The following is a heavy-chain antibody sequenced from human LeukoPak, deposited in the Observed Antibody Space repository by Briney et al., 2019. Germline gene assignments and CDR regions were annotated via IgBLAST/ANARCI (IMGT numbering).Heavy chain of an antibody. CDR1: GYSISSGYY. CDR3: ARQILEWLPDAFDI. V-gene: IGHV4-38-2*02. CDR2: IYHSGST. D-gene: IGHD3-3*01. J-gene: IGHJ3*02. Sequence: SETLSLTCTVSGYSISSGYYWGWIRQPPGKGLEWIGSIYHSGSTNYNPSLKSRVTISVDTSKNQFSLKLSSVTAADTAVYYCARQILEWLPDAFDIWGQGTMVTVSS.